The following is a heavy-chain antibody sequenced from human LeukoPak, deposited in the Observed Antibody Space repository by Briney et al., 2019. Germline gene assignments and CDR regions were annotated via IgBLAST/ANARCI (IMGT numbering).Heavy chain of an antibody. CDR1: GFTFSSYW. CDR2: IKQDGSEK. J-gene: IGHJ6*03. V-gene: IGHV3-7*01. CDR3: ARLHYQLLFMDV. D-gene: IGHD2-2*01. Sequence: PGGSLRLSCAASGFTFSSYWMSWVRQAPGKGPEWVANIKQDGSEKYYVESVKGRFTISRDNAKNSLYLQMNSLRAEDTAVYYCARLHYQLLFMDVWGKGTTVTVSS.